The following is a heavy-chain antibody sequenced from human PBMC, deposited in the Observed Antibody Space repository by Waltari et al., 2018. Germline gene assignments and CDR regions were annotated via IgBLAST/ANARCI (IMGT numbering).Heavy chain of an antibody. CDR1: GFTFSSYW. V-gene: IGHV3-7*01. CDR2: IKQDGSEK. Sequence: EVQLVESGGGLVQPGGSLRLCCAASGFTFSSYWLSWDRQAPGKGLEWVANIKQDGSEKYYVDSVKGRFTISRDNAKNSLYLQMNSLRAEDTAVYYCAREAVGSRDFDYWGQGTLVTVSS. J-gene: IGHJ4*02. D-gene: IGHD1-26*01. CDR3: AREAVGSRDFDY.